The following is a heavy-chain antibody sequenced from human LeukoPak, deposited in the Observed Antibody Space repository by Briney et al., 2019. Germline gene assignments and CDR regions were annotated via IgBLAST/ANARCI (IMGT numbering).Heavy chain of an antibody. J-gene: IGHJ4*02. V-gene: IGHV3-74*01. CDR1: AFTLSSYW. CDR3: TRDPDLSGYSFFEY. Sequence: PGGSLRLSRAVSAFTLSSYWMHWVRQAPGKGLVWVARINTVGSSTTYADSVKGRFTISRDNAKNTLYLQMNSLRAEDTAIYYCTRDPDLSGYSFFEYWGQGTLVTVSS. D-gene: IGHD3-22*01. CDR2: INTVGSST.